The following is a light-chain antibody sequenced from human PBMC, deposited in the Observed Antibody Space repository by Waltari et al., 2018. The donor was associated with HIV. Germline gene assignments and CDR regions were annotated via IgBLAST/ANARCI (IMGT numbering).Light chain of an antibody. V-gene: IGLV2-14*01. CDR2: DVS. CDR3: SSYTSSSTVV. Sequence: QSALTQPASVSGSPGQSITIACTGTSCAVAGYNYCSWYQQHPGKAPNLMIYDVSNRPSGVSNRFSGSKSGNTASLTISGLQAEDEADYYCSSYTSSSTVVFGGGTKLTVL. J-gene: IGLJ2*01. CDR1: SCAVAGYNY.